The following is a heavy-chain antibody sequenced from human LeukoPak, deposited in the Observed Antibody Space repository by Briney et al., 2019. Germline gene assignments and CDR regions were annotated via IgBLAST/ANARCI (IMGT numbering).Heavy chain of an antibody. Sequence: GRSLRLSCAASGFTFSSYGMHWVRQAPGKGLEWVTVISLDGNNKYYADSVKGRFTISRDNSKNTLYLQMNSLRADDTAMYYCAKVAADMGVLDYWGQGALVTVSS. J-gene: IGHJ4*02. V-gene: IGHV3-30*18. D-gene: IGHD2-15*01. CDR3: AKVAADMGVLDY. CDR1: GFTFSSYG. CDR2: ISLDGNNK.